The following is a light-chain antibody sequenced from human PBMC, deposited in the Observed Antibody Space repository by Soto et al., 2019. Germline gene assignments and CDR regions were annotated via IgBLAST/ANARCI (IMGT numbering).Light chain of an antibody. V-gene: IGKV3-15*01. Sequence: EIVLTQSPAILSVSPGEGATLSCRVSQSIRSNLAWYQQRPGQAPRLLMYAASTRADGIPARFTGSGSGTEFTLTISSLEPEDFAVYYCQQCSIWPPFTFGHGTRLEI. J-gene: IGKJ5*01. CDR1: QSIRSN. CDR2: AAS. CDR3: QQCSIWPPFT.